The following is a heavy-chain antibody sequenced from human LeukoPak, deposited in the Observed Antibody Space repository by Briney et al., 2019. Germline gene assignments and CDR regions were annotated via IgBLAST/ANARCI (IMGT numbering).Heavy chain of an antibody. J-gene: IGHJ4*02. V-gene: IGHV4-39*07. Sequence: SETLSLTCTVSGGSISSSSYYWGWIRQPPGKGLEWIGSIYYSGSTYYNPSLKSRVTISVDTSKSQFSLKLSSVTAADTAVYYCASPPIGVEWLRWEDYWGQGTLVTVSS. D-gene: IGHD5-12*01. CDR3: ASPPIGVEWLRWEDY. CDR1: GGSISSSSYY. CDR2: IYYSGST.